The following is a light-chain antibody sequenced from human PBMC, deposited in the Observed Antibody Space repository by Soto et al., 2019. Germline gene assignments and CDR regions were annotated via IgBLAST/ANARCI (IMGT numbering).Light chain of an antibody. CDR2: RNT. V-gene: IGLV1-47*01. J-gene: IGLJ2*01. CDR1: SSNIGRDY. Sequence: QSVLTQPLSASGTPGQRVTISCSGSSSNIGRDYVYWYQQLPGTAPKLLIYRNTQRPSGVPDRFSGSKSGTSASLAISGLRSEAEADYYCAAWDDSRNGEVVFGGGTKVTVL. CDR3: AAWDDSRNGEVV.